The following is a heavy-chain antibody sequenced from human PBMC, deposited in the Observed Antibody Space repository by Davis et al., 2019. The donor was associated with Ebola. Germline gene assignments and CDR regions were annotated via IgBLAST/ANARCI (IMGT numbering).Heavy chain of an antibody. CDR2: VSHSERER. D-gene: IGHD3-3*01. V-gene: IGHV3-30*04. CDR1: GFIFRNYA. J-gene: IGHJ4*02. Sequence: PGGSLRLSCAASGFIFRNYAMHWVRQAPGKGLEWVAVVSHSERERFYADSVKARFTISRDNSENTLYLQMNSLTADDTSVYYCARAGFDEVLDYWGQGTPVTVSS. CDR3: ARAGFDEVLDY.